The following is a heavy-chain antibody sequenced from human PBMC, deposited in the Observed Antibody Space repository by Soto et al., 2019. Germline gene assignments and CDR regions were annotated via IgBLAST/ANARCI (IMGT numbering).Heavy chain of an antibody. CDR1: GYTFTSYA. CDR3: AIETGASTVSHAFDI. J-gene: IGHJ3*02. V-gene: IGHV1-3*01. CDR2: INAGNGNT. Sequence: ASVKVSCKASGYTFTSYAMHWVRQAPGQRLEWMGWINAGNGNTKYSQKFQGRVTITRDTSASTAYMELSSLRSEDTAVYYCAIETGASTVSHAFDIWGQGTMVTVS. D-gene: IGHD4-17*01.